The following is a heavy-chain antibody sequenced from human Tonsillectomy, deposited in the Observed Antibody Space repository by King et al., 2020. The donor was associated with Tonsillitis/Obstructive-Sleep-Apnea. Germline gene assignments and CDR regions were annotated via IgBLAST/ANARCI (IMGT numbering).Heavy chain of an antibody. J-gene: IGHJ6*03. CDR1: GFTFDDYA. D-gene: IGHD6-6*01. V-gene: IGHV3-9*01. CDR2: ISWNSGSI. Sequence: QLVQSGGGLVQPGRSLRLSCAASGFTFDDYAMHWVRHAPGKGLEWVSGISWNSGSIGYADSVKGRFTISRDNAKNSLYLQMNSLRAEDTALYYCAKGASSSTYYYYYYMDVWGKGTTVTVSS. CDR3: AKGASSSTYYYYYYMDV.